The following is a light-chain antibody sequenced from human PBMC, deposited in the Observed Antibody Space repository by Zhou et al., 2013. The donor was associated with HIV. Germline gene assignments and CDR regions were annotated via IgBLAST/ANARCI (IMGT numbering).Light chain of an antibody. CDR2: DTS. V-gene: IGKV3-11*01. Sequence: DTLLTQSPATLSLSPGERATLSCRANETLDGKLAWYQKKPGQAPTLVIFDTSNRATGISTRFRGGGSGTDFTLIITSLEPEDFAVYYCQQRRYWPFTFGQGT. J-gene: IGKJ5*01. CDR3: QQRRYWPFT. CDR1: ETLDGK.